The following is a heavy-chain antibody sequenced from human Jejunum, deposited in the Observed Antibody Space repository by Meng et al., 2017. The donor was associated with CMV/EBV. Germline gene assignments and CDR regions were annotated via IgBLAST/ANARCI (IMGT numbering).Heavy chain of an antibody. CDR3: ARGAFGGWYGT. D-gene: IGHD6-19*01. Sequence: TCTVSSGSISSGSNYWGWIRQPPGKGLEWIGSVDYSGSTYYNPSLKSRVSISVDTSKNQFSLKLSSVTAADTAVYYCARGAFGGWYGTWGQGTLVTVSS. CDR2: VDYSGST. J-gene: IGHJ5*02. CDR1: SGSISSGSNY. V-gene: IGHV4-39*07.